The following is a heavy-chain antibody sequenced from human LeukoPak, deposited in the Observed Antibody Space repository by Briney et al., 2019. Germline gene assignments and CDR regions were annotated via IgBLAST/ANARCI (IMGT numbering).Heavy chain of an antibody. V-gene: IGHV1-18*01. CDR3: ARVGDFSSTNGVWDY. D-gene: IGHD2-8*01. Sequence: GASVKVSCKASGYTFTSYGISWVRQAPGQGLEGIGWISAYNGNTNYAQKLQGRVTMTTETSTSTAYMELRRLRSDDTAVYYCARVGDFSSTNGVWDYWGKGTLVTVSS. J-gene: IGHJ4*02. CDR1: GYTFTSYG. CDR2: ISAYNGNT.